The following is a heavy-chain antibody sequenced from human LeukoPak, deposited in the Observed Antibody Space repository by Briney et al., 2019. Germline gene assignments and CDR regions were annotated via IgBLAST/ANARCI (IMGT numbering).Heavy chain of an antibody. D-gene: IGHD6-19*01. V-gene: IGHV3-30*02. Sequence: GGSLRLSCAASGFTFSSYGMHWVRQAPGKGLEWVAFTRYDGRNEYYADSVKGRFTISRDNSKNTVYPQMNSLRPEDTAVYYCAKGFSSGWLDYWGQGTLVTVSS. J-gene: IGHJ4*02. CDR2: TRYDGRNE. CDR3: AKGFSSGWLDY. CDR1: GFTFSSYG.